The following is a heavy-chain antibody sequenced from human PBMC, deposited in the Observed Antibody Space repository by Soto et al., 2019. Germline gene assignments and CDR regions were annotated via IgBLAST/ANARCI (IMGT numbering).Heavy chain of an antibody. V-gene: IGHV1-3*01. CDR1: GYTFTSYA. J-gene: IGHJ4*02. Sequence: ASVKVSCKACGYTFTSYAMHWVRQAPGQRLEWMGWINAGNGNTKYSQKFQGRVTITRDTSASTAYMELSSLRSEDTAAYYCERDHGLSMIDYYFDYWGQGTLVPVSS. D-gene: IGHD3-22*01. CDR3: ERDHGLSMIDYYFDY. CDR2: INAGNGNT.